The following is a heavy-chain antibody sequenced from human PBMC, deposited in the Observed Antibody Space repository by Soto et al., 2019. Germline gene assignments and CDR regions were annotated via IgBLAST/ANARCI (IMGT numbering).Heavy chain of an antibody. V-gene: IGHV4-34*01. Sequence: SETLSLTCAVYGGSFSGYYWSWIRQPPGKGLEWIGEINHSGSTNYNPSLKSRVTISVDTSKNQFSLKLSSVTAADTAVYYCARGPKGRYGYGRVFDYWGQGTLVTVSS. CDR3: ARGPKGRYGYGRVFDY. CDR1: GGSFSGYY. J-gene: IGHJ4*02. CDR2: INHSGST. D-gene: IGHD5-18*01.